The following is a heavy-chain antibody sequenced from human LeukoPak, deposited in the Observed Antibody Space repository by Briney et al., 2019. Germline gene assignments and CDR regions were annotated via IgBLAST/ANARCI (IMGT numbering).Heavy chain of an antibody. J-gene: IGHJ5*02. CDR2: IDGGGGR. V-gene: IGHV3-66*01. Sequence: PGGSLTVSCAVSGFTVSANSMSWVRQAPGKGLEWVSVIDGGGGRNYADSVKGRFTISRDTSKNTVLLQMSSLRVEDTAVYYCARDVAFDYRFDPWGQGTLVTVSS. CDR1: GFTVSANS. D-gene: IGHD5-12*01. CDR3: ARDVAFDYRFDP.